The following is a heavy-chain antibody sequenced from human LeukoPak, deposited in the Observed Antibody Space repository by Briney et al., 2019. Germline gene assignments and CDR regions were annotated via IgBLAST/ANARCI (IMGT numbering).Heavy chain of an antibody. J-gene: IGHJ4*02. CDR3: ARGHHTYYYGSGSSDY. CDR1: GGSFSGYY. D-gene: IGHD3-10*01. CDR2: INHSGST. Sequence: PSETLSLTCAVYGGSFSGYYWSWIRQPPGKGLEWIGEINHSGSTNYNPSLKSRVTISVDTSKNQFSLKLSSVTAADTAVYYCARGHHTYYYGSGSSDYWGQGTLVTVSS. V-gene: IGHV4-34*01.